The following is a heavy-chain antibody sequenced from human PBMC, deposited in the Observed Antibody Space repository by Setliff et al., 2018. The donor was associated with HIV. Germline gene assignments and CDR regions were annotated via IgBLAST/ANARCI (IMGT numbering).Heavy chain of an antibody. J-gene: IGHJ6*03. Sequence: PGESLTISCQGSGYSFTSYWIGWVRHMPGEGLEWMGIIYPGDSDTRYSPSFQGQVTISADKSISTAYLQWSSLKASDTAIYYCARETYYYDNPQYYYYYMDVWGKGTTVTVSS. CDR1: GYSFTSYW. CDR2: IYPGDSDT. V-gene: IGHV5-51*01. D-gene: IGHD3-22*01. CDR3: ARETYYYDNPQYYYYYMDV.